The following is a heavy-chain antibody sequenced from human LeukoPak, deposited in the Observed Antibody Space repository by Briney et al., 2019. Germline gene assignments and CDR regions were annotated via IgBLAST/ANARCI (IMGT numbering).Heavy chain of an antibody. CDR1: GASINNNF. CDR2: IYSSGSA. V-gene: IGHV4-59*08. CDR3: ARHRDYYDT. Sequence: PSETLSLTCTVSGASINNNFWTWIRQPPGKGLEWIGYIYSSGSAKYNPSLKSRVIISGDTSKNLISLNLTSVTAADPAVYFCARHRDYYDTWGHGTLVTVSS. D-gene: IGHD3-22*01. J-gene: IGHJ4*01.